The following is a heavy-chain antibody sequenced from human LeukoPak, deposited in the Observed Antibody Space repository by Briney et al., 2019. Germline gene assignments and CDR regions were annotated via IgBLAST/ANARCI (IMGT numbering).Heavy chain of an antibody. CDR1: GFSFSSYG. J-gene: IGHJ5*02. V-gene: IGHV3-30*03. Sequence: GGSLRLSCAASGFSFSSYGMHWVRQAPGKGLEWVAVISYDGTNKDYADSVKGRFTISRDNSKNTLFLQMNSLRTEDTAVYYCARVVNWFDPWGQGTLVTVSS. CDR2: ISYDGTNK. CDR3: ARVVNWFDP.